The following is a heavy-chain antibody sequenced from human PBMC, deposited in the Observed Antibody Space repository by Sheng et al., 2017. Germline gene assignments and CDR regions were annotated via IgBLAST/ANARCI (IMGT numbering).Heavy chain of an antibody. Sequence: QVQLVQSGAEVKKPGSSVKVSCQASGGTFTSYAFSWVRQAPGQGLEWMGGIIPVFGTSNRAQTFQGRVAITSDESTSTVYMELTGLTSEDTAVYFCAASQELIFYFYFMGVWGNGTTVTVSS. V-gene: IGHV1-69*05. CDR1: GGTFTSYA. CDR2: IIPVFGTS. D-gene: IGHD1-7*01. CDR3: AASQELIFYFYFMGV. J-gene: IGHJ6*03.